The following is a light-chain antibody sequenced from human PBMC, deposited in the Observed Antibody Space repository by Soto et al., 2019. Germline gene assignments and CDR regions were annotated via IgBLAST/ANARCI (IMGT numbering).Light chain of an antibody. V-gene: IGKV3-20*01. Sequence: EIVLTQSPGTLSLSPGERATLSCRASQSVNSSFLAWYQQKPGQAPRLLIYGASSRATGIPDRFSGSGSGTDFTLTISRLEPEDVAVYYCQQYDNSPLTFGGGTKVEIK. CDR1: QSVNSSF. CDR3: QQYDNSPLT. J-gene: IGKJ4*01. CDR2: GAS.